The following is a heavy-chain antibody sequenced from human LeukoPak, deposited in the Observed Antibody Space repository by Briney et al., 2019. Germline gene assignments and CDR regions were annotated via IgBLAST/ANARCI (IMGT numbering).Heavy chain of an antibody. J-gene: IGHJ4*02. CDR1: GFTFSANW. CDR2: IKQDGSEK. D-gene: IGHD3-3*01. Sequence: GGSLRLSCAASGFTFSANWMSWVRQTPGKGLEWVANIKQDGSEKYFVNSVKGRFTISRDNAKNSLYLQMNSLRAEDTAMYYCASLQINFDFWSGYYRVSDYWGQGTLVTVSS. CDR3: ASLQINFDFWSGYYRVSDY. V-gene: IGHV3-7*01.